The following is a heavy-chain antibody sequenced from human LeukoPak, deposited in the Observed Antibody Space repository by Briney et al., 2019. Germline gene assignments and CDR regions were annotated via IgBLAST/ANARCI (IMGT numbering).Heavy chain of an antibody. J-gene: IGHJ4*02. CDR2: IKGSSGST. V-gene: IGHV3-23*01. D-gene: IGHD4-11*01. CDR3: AKDRTTFDY. Sequence: GGSLRLPCAASGFTFNIYAMNWVRQAPGKGLEWVSAIKGSSGSTYYADSVKGRFTISRDDSQNTLYLQMNSLRAEDTAVYYCAKDRTTFDYWGRGTLVTVSS. CDR1: GFTFNIYA.